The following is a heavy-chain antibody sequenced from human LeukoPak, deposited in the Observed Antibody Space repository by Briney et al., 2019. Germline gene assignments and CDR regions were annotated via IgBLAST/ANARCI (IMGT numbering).Heavy chain of an antibody. D-gene: IGHD4-17*01. CDR1: GFTVSSNY. J-gene: IGHJ4*02. Sequence: GGSLRPSCAASGFTVSSNYMSWVRQAPGKGLEWVSVIYSGGSTYYADSVKGRFTISRDNSKNTLYLQMNSLRAEDTAVYYCARGTTFDYWGQGTLVTVSS. CDR2: IYSGGST. V-gene: IGHV3-66*01. CDR3: ARGTTFDY.